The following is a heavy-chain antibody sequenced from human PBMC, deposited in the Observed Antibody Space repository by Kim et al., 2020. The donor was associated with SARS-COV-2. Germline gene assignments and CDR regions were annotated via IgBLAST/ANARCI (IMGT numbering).Heavy chain of an antibody. V-gene: IGHV3-74*01. CDR3: ARGGGGDSYGKFDC. CDR2: ISTDGKTM. Sequence: GGSLRLSCVVSGFTFSSYWMHWVRQTPGKGLVWVSRISTDGKTMDYADSVKGRFTISRDNARSTVYLQMNSLRDEDTATYYCARGGGGDSYGKFDCWGRG. D-gene: IGHD5-18*01. CDR1: GFTFSSYW. J-gene: IGHJ4*02.